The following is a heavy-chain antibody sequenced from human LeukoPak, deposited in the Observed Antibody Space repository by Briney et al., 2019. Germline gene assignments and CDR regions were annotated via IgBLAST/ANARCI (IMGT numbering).Heavy chain of an antibody. CDR3: ARSPTDYDSSGYYRY. D-gene: IGHD3-22*01. V-gene: IGHV3-30*03. CDR1: GFRFSGYW. J-gene: IGHJ4*02. CDR2: ISYDGSNE. Sequence: GGSLRLSCAASGFRFSGYWMTWVRQAPGKGLEWVAVISYDGSNEYYADSVKSRFTLSRDNSKNTLYLQMNSLRAGDTAVYYCARSPTDYDSSGYYRYWGQGTLVTVSS.